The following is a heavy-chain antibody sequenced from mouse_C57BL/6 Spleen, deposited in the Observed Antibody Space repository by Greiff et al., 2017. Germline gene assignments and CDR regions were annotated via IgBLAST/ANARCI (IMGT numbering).Heavy chain of an antibody. CDR3: ARFYYGYDRGYYYAMDY. J-gene: IGHJ4*01. V-gene: IGHV1-52*01. D-gene: IGHD2-2*01. CDR1: GYTFTSYW. CDR2: IDPSDSET. Sequence: QVHVKQPGAELVRPGSSVKLSCKASGYTFTSYWMHWVKQRPIQGLEWIGNIDPSDSETHYNQKFKDKDTLTVDKSSSTAYMQLSSLTSEDSAVYYCARFYYGYDRGYYYAMDYWGQGTSVTVSS.